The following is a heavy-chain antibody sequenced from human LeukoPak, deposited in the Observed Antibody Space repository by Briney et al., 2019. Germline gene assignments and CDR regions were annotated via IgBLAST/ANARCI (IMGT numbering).Heavy chain of an antibody. CDR3: ARGGGLDV. CDR1: GFTFSSYW. CDR2: INHNGNVN. V-gene: IGHV3-7*03. D-gene: IGHD3-16*01. J-gene: IGHJ6*02. Sequence: GGSLRLSCAAPGFTFSSYWMNWARQAPGKGLEWVASINHNGNVNYYVDSVKGRFTISRDNAKNSLYLQMSNLRAEDTAVYFCARGGGLDVWGQGATVTVSS.